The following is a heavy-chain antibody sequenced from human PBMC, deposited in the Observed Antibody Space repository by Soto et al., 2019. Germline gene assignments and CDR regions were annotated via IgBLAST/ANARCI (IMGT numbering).Heavy chain of an antibody. CDR3: ARLHGYCISSSCHGHYAMDV. D-gene: IGHD2-2*01. V-gene: IGHV4-39*01. J-gene: IGHJ6*02. CDR1: SASISSSSYT. Sequence: QLQLQESGPGLVKPSETLSLTCTVSSASISSSSYTWGWIRQPPGKGLEWIGSIYYSGSTYYNPSPNRRVHVSVHPSKNPFSLRGPPVTAPDTAVYYCARLHGYCISSSCHGHYAMDVWGQGTTVTVSS. CDR2: IYYSGST.